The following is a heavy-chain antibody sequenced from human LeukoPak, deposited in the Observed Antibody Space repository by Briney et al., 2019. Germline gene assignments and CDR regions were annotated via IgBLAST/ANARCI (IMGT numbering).Heavy chain of an antibody. CDR2: IYTSGST. V-gene: IGHV4-4*07. D-gene: IGHD3-22*01. CDR3: AREPPTDSSGYYDY. Sequence: SETLSLTCTVSGGSISSYYWSWIRQPAGKGLEWIGRIYTSGSTNYNPSLKSRVTMSVDTSKNQFSLKLSSVTAADTAVYYCAREPPTDSSGYYDYWGQGTLVTVSS. J-gene: IGHJ4*02. CDR1: GGSISSYY.